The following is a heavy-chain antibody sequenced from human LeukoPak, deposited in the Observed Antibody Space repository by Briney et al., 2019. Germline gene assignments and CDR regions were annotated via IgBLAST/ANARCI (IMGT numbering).Heavy chain of an antibody. CDR2: IYWKSGII. J-gene: IGHJ4*02. CDR1: GFTFHDTA. CDR3: VKDRSRGSRNVANILDY. D-gene: IGHD3-10*01. Sequence: PGGSLRLSCAASGFTFHDTAMHWVRQPPGKDLEWVSGIYWKSGIIGYADSVKGRFTISRDNAKSSLYLQMNRLRAEDTALYYCVKDRSRGSRNVANILDYWGQGALVTVSS. V-gene: IGHV3-9*01.